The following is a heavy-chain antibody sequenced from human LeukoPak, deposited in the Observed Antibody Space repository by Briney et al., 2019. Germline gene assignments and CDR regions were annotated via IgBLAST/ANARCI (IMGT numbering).Heavy chain of an antibody. D-gene: IGHD1-1*01. V-gene: IGHV4-59*01. CDR3: AKTTPDAFDI. CDR2: IYYSGST. Sequence: SETLSLTCAVYGGSFSGYYWSWIRQPPGKGLEWIGYIYYSGSTNYNPSLKSRVTISVDTSKNQFSLKLSSVTAADTAVYYCAKTTPDAFDIWGQGTMVTVSS. J-gene: IGHJ3*02. CDR1: GGSFSGYY.